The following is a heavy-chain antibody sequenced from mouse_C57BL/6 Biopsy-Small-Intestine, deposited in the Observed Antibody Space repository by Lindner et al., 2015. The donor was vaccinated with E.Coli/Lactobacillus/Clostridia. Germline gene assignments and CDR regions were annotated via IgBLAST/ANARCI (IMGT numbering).Heavy chain of an antibody. Sequence: VQLQESGAELARPGASVKPSCKASGYTFTSYGISWVKQRTGQGLEWIGEIYPRSGNTYYNEKFKGKATLTADKSSSTAYMELRSLTSEDSAVYFCARWGRDYDDDYWGQGTTLTVSS. CDR2: IYPRSGNT. CDR1: GYTFTSYG. D-gene: IGHD2-4*01. V-gene: IGHV1-81*01. CDR3: ARWGRDYDDDY. J-gene: IGHJ2*01.